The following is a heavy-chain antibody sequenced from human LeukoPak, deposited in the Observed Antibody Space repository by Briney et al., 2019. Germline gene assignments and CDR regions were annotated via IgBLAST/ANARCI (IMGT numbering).Heavy chain of an antibody. J-gene: IGHJ4*02. V-gene: IGHV3-21*04. D-gene: IGHD3-9*01. CDR2: ISPSGSIS. CDR1: GFTFSSHG. CDR3: ARGYYDILTGYLGSDFDY. Sequence: GSLRLSCAASGFTFSSHGINWVRQAPGKGLEWVSGISPSGSISYYADSVKGRFTISRDNAKNSLYLQMNSLRAEDTALYYCARGYYDILTGYLGSDFDYWGQGTLVTVSS.